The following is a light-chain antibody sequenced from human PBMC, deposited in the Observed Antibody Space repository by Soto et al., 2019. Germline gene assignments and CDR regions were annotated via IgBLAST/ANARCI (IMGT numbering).Light chain of an antibody. Sequence: QSVLTQPPSASGTPGQRGTISCSGSSSNIGSNPVNWYQQLPGTAPKLLIYSNNQRPSGVPDRLSGSKSGTSASLAISALQSEDEADYYCAAWDSSLNAHLLFGGGTKLTVL. V-gene: IGLV1-44*01. CDR3: AAWDSSLNAHLL. J-gene: IGLJ2*01. CDR1: SSNIGSNP. CDR2: SNN.